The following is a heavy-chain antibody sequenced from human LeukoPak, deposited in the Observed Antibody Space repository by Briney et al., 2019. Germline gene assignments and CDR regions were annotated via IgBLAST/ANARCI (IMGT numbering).Heavy chain of an antibody. CDR2: IYTSGST. D-gene: IGHD3-22*01. CDR1: GGSISSYY. J-gene: IGHJ4*02. Sequence: SETLSLTCTVSGGSISSYYWSWIRQPAGKGLEWIGRIYTSGSTNYNPSLKSRVTISVDTSKNQFSLKLSSVTAADTAVYYCARELGPYYYDSSGYPDYWGQGTLVTVSS. V-gene: IGHV4-4*07. CDR3: ARELGPYYYDSSGYPDY.